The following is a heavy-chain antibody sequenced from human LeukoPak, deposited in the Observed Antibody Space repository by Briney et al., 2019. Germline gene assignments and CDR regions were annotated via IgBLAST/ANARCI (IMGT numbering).Heavy chain of an antibody. D-gene: IGHD1-26*01. J-gene: IGHJ6*02. Sequence: SETLSLTCTVCGGSVRSGSYHRSWIRQPPGKGLEYIGYIYYSGSTNYNPSLKSRVTISLDTSKNQFSLKLSSVTAADTAVYYCARVGGTNYYYYGMDVWGQGTTVTVSS. CDR1: GGSVRSGSYH. CDR2: IYYSGST. V-gene: IGHV4-61*01. CDR3: ARVGGTNYYYYGMDV.